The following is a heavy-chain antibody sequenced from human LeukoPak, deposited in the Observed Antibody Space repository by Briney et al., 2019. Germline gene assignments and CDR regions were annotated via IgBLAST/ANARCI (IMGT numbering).Heavy chain of an antibody. CDR1: GFTFSTYW. V-gene: IGHV3-7*01. Sequence: PGGSLRLSCAASGFTFSTYWMNWVRQAPGKGLEWVADIKPDGSHVSYVDSVKGRFSISRDNAPNSLYLQVGSLRAEDTAIYYCAREGRLLGAFDVWGQGTMVTVSS. CDR2: IKPDGSHV. J-gene: IGHJ3*01. CDR3: AREGRLLGAFDV.